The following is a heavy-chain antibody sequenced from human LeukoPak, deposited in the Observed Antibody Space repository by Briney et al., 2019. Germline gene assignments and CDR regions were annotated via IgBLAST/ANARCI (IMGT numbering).Heavy chain of an antibody. J-gene: IGHJ4*02. CDR3: TTDLRMIADY. V-gene: IGHV3-15*01. Sequence: ETLSLTCVVYDGSFSGYYWSWVRQAPGKGLEWVGRIKSKTDGGTTDYAAPVKGRFTISRDDSKNTLYLQMNSLKTEDTAVYYCTTDLRMIADYWGQGTLVTVSS. CDR1: DGSFSGYY. CDR2: IKSKTDGGTT. D-gene: IGHD3-22*01.